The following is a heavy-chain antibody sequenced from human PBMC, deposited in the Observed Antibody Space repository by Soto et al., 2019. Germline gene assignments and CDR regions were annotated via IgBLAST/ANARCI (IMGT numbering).Heavy chain of an antibody. J-gene: IGHJ4*02. CDR2: IIPILGIA. D-gene: IGHD6-6*01. CDR1: GGTFSSYT. Sequence: GASVKVSCKASGGTFSSYTISWVRQAPGQGLEWMGRIIPILGIANYAQKFQGRVTITADKSTSTAYMELSSLRSEDTAVYYCARVSSSTGTNFDYWGQGTLVTVSS. V-gene: IGHV1-69*02. CDR3: ARVSSSTGTNFDY.